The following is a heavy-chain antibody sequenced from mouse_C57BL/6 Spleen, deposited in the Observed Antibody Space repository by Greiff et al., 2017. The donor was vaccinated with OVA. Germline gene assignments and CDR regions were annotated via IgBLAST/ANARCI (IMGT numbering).Heavy chain of an antibody. V-gene: IGHV1-64*01. J-gene: IGHJ4*01. CDR3: VRTYYGSSYGYAMDY. Sequence: VQLQQPGAELVKPGASVKLSCKASGYTFTSYWMHWVKQRPGQGLEWIGMIHPNSGSTNYNEKFKSKATLTVDKSSSTAYMQLSSLTSEDSAVYYCVRTYYGSSYGYAMDYWGQGNSGTVSS. CDR1: GYTFTSYW. D-gene: IGHD1-1*01. CDR2: IHPNSGST.